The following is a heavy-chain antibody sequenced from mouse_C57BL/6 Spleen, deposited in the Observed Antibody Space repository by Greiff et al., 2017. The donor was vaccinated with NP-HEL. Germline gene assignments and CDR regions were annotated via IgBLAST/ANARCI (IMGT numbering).Heavy chain of an antibody. J-gene: IGHJ3*01. Sequence: EVQLVESGGGLVKPGGSLKLSCAASGFTFSSYAMSWVRQTPEKRLEWVATISDGGSYTYYPDNVKGRFTIYRDKAKNYLYLQMSHLKSEDTAMYYCARDYSKRSWFAYWGQGTLVTVSA. D-gene: IGHD2-5*01. CDR2: ISDGGSYT. V-gene: IGHV5-4*01. CDR3: ARDYSKRSWFAY. CDR1: GFTFSSYA.